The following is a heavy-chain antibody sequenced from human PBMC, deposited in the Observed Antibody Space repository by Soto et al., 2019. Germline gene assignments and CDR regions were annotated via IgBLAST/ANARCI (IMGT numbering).Heavy chain of an antibody. CDR3: ATDPSGD. V-gene: IGHV1-24*01. CDR2: FDPEDGET. J-gene: IGHJ4*02. Sequence: QVQLVQSGAEVKKPGPPGKAPARFSGKPSPELSFTWWQQAPGKGLEWMGGFDPEDGETIYAQKFQGRVTMTEDTSTDTAYMELSSLRSEDTAVYYCATDPSGDWGQGTLVTVSS. D-gene: IGHD3-10*01. CDR1: GKPSPELS.